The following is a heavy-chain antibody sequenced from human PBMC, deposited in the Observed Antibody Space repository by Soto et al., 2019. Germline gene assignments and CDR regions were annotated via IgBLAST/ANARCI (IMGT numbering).Heavy chain of an antibody. J-gene: IGHJ6*02. CDR1: GFTFSSYG. Sequence: RLSCAASGFTFSSYGMHWVRQAPGKGLEWVAVISYDGSNKYYADSVKGRFTISRDNSKNTLYLQMNSLRAEDTAVYYCAKIVVHRGGMDVWGQGXTVTVSS. D-gene: IGHD1-26*01. CDR3: AKIVVHRGGMDV. V-gene: IGHV3-30*18. CDR2: ISYDGSNK.